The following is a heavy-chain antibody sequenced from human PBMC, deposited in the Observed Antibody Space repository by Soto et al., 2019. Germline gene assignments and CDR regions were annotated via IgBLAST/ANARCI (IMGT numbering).Heavy chain of an antibody. D-gene: IGHD5-12*01. CDR2: IWYDGSNK. CDR1: GFTFSSYG. CDR3: ARESSARGYSGYDYGY. Sequence: QVQLVESGGGLVQPGRSLRLSCAASGFTFSSYGMHWVRQAPGKGLEWVAVIWYDGSNKYYADSVKGRFTISRDNSKNTLYLQMNSLRAEDTAVYYCARESSARGYSGYDYGYWGQGTLVTVSS. V-gene: IGHV3-33*01. J-gene: IGHJ4*02.